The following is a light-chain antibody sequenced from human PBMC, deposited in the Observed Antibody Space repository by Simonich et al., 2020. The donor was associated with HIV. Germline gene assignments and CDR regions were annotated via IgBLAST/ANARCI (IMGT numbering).Light chain of an antibody. CDR2: GAS. J-gene: IGKJ2*01. CDR1: QSVSSD. V-gene: IGKV3-15*01. CDR3: PQYNTWPLL. Sequence: EIVLTQSPATLSVSLWARATLSCRASQSVSSDLAWDQQKPGKPPSLLIYGASTRATGIPARFSGSGSGTEFTLTISSMQSEDFVIYYCPQYNTWPLLFGQGTKLEIK.